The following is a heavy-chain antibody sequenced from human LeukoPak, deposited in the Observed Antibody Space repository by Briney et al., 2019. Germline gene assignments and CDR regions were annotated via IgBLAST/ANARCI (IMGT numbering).Heavy chain of an antibody. CDR3: ASFRWGVGFEY. CDR2: INHSGST. J-gene: IGHJ4*02. V-gene: IGHV4-34*01. D-gene: IGHD3-16*01. Sequence: SETLSLTCDVYGGSLSGYYWACIRQPPGKVLEWIGEINHSGSTNYNPSVKSRVTISVDTSKNQFSLKLNSVTAADTAVYYCASFRWGVGFEYWGQGTLVTVSS. CDR1: GGSLSGYY.